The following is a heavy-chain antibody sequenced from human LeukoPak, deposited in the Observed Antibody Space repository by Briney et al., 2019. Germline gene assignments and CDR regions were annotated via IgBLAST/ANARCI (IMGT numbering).Heavy chain of an antibody. D-gene: IGHD6-19*01. CDR2: IYYSGST. CDR1: GGSISSSSYY. J-gene: IGHJ6*02. V-gene: IGHV4-39*01. Sequence: SETLSLTCTVSGGSISSSSYYWGWIRQPPGKGLEWIGSIYYSGSTYYNPSLKSRVTISVDTSKNQFSLKLGSVTAADTAVYYCARHPKIRTAVAGRTIYYYGMDVWGQGTTVTVSS. CDR3: ARHPKIRTAVAGRTIYYYGMDV.